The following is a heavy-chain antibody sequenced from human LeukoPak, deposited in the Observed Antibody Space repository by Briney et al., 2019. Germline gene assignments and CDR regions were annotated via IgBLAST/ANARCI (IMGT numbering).Heavy chain of an antibody. Sequence: ASVKVSCKASGYTFTDYYVHWVRQATGQGLEWMGWMNPNSGNTGYAQKFQGRVTMTRNTSISTAYMELSSLRSEDTAVYYCARGPDSSSWYSDYWGQGTLVTVSS. J-gene: IGHJ4*02. V-gene: IGHV1-8*02. D-gene: IGHD6-13*01. CDR2: MNPNSGNT. CDR1: GYTFTDYY. CDR3: ARGPDSSSWYSDY.